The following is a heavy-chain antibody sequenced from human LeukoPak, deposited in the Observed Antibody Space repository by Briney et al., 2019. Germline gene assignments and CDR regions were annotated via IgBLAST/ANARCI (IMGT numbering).Heavy chain of an antibody. CDR1: GYTFTGYY. CDR2: INPNSGGT. D-gene: IGHD3-3*01. V-gene: IGHV1-2*02. J-gene: IGHJ5*02. Sequence: VASVKVSCKASGYTFTGYYMHWVRQAPGQGLEWMGWINPNSGGTNYAQKFQGRVTMTRDTSISTAYMELSRLRSDDTAVYYCARAINGYVLRFLEWQYPRREAAFDPWGQGTLVTVSS. CDR3: ARAINGYVLRFLEWQYPRREAAFDP.